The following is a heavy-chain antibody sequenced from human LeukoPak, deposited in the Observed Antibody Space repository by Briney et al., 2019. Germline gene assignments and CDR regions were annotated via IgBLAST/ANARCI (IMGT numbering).Heavy chain of an antibody. D-gene: IGHD6-13*01. V-gene: IGHV4-59*01. CDR2: IYYSGST. CDR3: ASSLAAADNFDY. Sequence: SETLSLTCTVSGGSISSYYWSWIRQPPGKGLEWIGYIYYSGSTDYNPSLKSRVTISVDTSKNQFSLKLSSVTAADTAAYYCASSLAAADNFDYWGQGTLVTVSS. J-gene: IGHJ4*02. CDR1: GGSISSYY.